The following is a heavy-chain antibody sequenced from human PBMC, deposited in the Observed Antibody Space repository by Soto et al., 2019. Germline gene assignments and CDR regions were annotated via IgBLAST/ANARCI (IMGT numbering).Heavy chain of an antibody. J-gene: IGHJ6*02. V-gene: IGHV3-48*02. CDR3: ARPEYSSSSYGMDV. CDR2: ISSSSSTI. D-gene: IGHD6-6*01. Sequence: PGGSLRLSCAASGFTFSSSAMNWVRQAPGKGLEWVSYISSSSSTIYYADSVKGRFTISRDNAKNSLYLQMNSLRDEDTAVYYCARPEYSSSSYGMDVWGQGTTVTVSS. CDR1: GFTFSSSA.